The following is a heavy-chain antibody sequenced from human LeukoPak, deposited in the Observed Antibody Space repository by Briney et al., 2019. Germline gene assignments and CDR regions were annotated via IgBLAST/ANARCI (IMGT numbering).Heavy chain of an antibody. J-gene: IGHJ4*02. Sequence: GGSLRLSCAASGFTFSGSAIHWVRQASGKGLEWVGRVRSKADSYATGYAASLKGRFTISRDDSKNTAYLQMNGLKTEDTAVYYCTRHMGNAATRFDYWGQGTLVTVSS. CDR3: TRHMGNAATRFDY. CDR2: VRSKADSYAT. D-gene: IGHD7-27*01. V-gene: IGHV3-73*01. CDR1: GFTFSGSA.